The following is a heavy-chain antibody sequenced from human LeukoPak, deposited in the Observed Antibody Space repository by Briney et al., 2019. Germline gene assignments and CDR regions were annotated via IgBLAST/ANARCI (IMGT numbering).Heavy chain of an antibody. CDR3: ARVYYYDSSGFDY. D-gene: IGHD3-22*01. CDR1: GYTFTGYY. Sequence: EASVKVSYKASGYTFTGYYMHWVRQAPGQGLEWMGWINPNSGGTNYAQKFQGRVTMTRDTSISTAYMELSRLRSDDTAVYYCARVYYYDSSGFDYWGQGTLVTVSS. J-gene: IGHJ4*02. CDR2: INPNSGGT. V-gene: IGHV1-2*02.